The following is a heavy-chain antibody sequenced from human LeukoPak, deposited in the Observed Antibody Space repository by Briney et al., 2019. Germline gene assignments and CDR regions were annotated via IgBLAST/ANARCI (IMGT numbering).Heavy chain of an antibody. CDR2: ISWNSGSI. V-gene: IGHV3-9*01. CDR1: GFTFDDYA. J-gene: IGHJ4*02. Sequence: SGGSLRLSCAASGFTFDDYAMHWVRQAPRKGLEWVSGISWNSGSIGYADSVKGRFTISRDNAKNSLYLQMNSLRAEDTALYYCAKDHSSAKPSLYFDYWGQGTLVTVSS. D-gene: IGHD6-19*01. CDR3: AKDHSSAKPSLYFDY.